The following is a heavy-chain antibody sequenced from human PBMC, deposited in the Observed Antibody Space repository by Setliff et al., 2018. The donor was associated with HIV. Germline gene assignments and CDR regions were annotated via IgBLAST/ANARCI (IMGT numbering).Heavy chain of an antibody. D-gene: IGHD1-1*01. Sequence: SETLSLTCTVSGGSISSYYWSWIRQPPGKGLEWIGHIYTSGSTNYNPSLKSRVTISVDTSKSQFSLNLSSVTAADTAVYYCARQTTGATKVRYFDYWAQGTLVTVSS. CDR3: ARQTTGATKVRYFDY. J-gene: IGHJ4*02. V-gene: IGHV4-4*08. CDR1: GGSISSYY. CDR2: IYTSGST.